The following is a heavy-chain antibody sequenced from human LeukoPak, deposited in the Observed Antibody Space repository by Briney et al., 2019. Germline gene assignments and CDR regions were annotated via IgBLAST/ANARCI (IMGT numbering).Heavy chain of an antibody. CDR2: IYYSGNT. V-gene: IGHV4-59*08. CDR1: GGSISNYY. Sequence: PSETLSLTCTVSGGSISNYYWSWIRQPPGKGLEWIGYIYYSGNTNYNPSLKSLVTISVDTSKNQFSLEVSSVTAADTAVYYCARHITPWGWFDPWGQGTLVTVSS. J-gene: IGHJ5*02. D-gene: IGHD3-16*01. CDR3: ARHITPWGWFDP.